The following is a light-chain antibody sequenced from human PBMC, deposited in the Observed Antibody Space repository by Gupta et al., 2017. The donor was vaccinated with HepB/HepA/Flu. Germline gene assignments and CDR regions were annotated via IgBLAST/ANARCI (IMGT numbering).Light chain of an antibody. V-gene: IGKV1-5*03. J-gene: IGKJ1*01. Sequence: VGDRVTITCRASQSISSWLDWYQQKPGKAPKLLIYQASSLESGVTSRFSGSGSGTEFTLTSSSLQPDDSATYYCQQYNSYWTFGQGTKVEIK. CDR3: QQYNSYWT. CDR2: QAS. CDR1: QSISSW.